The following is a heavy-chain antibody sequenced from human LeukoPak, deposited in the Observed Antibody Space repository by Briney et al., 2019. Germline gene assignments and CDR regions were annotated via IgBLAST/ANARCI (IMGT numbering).Heavy chain of an antibody. J-gene: IGHJ4*02. CDR1: GFTFTSYA. V-gene: IGHV3-64D*06. Sequence: WGSLRLSCSGSGFTFTSYAMHWVRQAPGKGLEYVSSISGNGGSTYYADSVNGRFTISRDNSKNQVYLQMSSQRDDDTAFYYCVKGGLYSGDYYGHWGQGTLVTVAS. D-gene: IGHD1-26*01. CDR2: ISGNGGST. CDR3: VKGGLYSGDYYGH.